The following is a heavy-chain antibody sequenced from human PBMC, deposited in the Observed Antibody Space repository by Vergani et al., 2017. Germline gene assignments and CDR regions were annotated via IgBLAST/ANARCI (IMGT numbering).Heavy chain of an antibody. Sequence: EVQLLESGGGLVQPGGSLRLSCAASGFTFSSYAMSWVRQAPGKGLEWVSAISGSGGSTYYADSVKGRFTISRDNSKNTLYLQMNSLRAEDTAVYYCAKDLADILTPLLPYFDYWGQGTLVTVSS. CDR2: ISGSGGST. CDR3: AKDLADILTPLLPYFDY. CDR1: GFTFSSYA. V-gene: IGHV3-23*01. J-gene: IGHJ4*02. D-gene: IGHD3-9*01.